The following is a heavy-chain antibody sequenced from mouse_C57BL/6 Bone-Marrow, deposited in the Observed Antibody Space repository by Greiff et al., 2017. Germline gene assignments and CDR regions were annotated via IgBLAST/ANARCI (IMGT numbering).Heavy chain of an antibody. V-gene: IGHV1-81*01. D-gene: IGHD2-5*01. CDR1: GYTFTSYG. CDR2: IYPRSGNT. Sequence: VQLQQSGAELARPGASVKLSCKASGYTFTSYGISWVKQRTGQGLEWIGEIYPRSGNTYYNEKFKGKATLTADKSSSTAYLELRSLTSEDSAVYFCARSNYYAMDYWGQGTSVTVSS. CDR3: ARSNYYAMDY. J-gene: IGHJ4*01.